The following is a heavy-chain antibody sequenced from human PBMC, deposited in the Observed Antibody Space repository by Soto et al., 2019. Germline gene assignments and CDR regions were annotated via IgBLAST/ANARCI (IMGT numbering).Heavy chain of an antibody. CDR1: GGSVSSSNW. Sequence: QVQLQESGPGLVKPSGTLSLTCAVSGGSVSSSNWWSWVRQPPGKGLEWIGEIHHRGGTNYNPSLKSRVILSIDKSKNQFSLKVTSVTAADTAVYYCARGVGSTAVAGQFDSWGQGILVTVSS. V-gene: IGHV4-4*02. CDR3: ARGVGSTAVAGQFDS. D-gene: IGHD6-19*01. J-gene: IGHJ4*02. CDR2: IHHRGGT.